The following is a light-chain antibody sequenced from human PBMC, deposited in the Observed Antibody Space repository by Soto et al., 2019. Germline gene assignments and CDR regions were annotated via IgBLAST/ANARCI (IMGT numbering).Light chain of an antibody. V-gene: IGKV2-28*01. J-gene: IGKJ3*01. Sequence: EIVMTQSPLSLPVTPGEPASISCKSSQSLLHSNGYNYLDWYLQKPGQSPQLLIYAGSNRATGVPDRFSGSVSGTEFTVKISRVEAENVAVYYCMQALPAPITFGAVTKVDI. CDR2: AGS. CDR3: MQALPAPIT. CDR1: QSLLHSNGYNY.